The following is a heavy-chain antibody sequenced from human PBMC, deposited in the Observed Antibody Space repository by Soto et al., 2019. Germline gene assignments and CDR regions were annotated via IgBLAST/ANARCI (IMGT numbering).Heavy chain of an antibody. CDR2: ISYDGSNK. Sequence: GGSLRLSCAASGFTFSSYAMHWVRQAPGKGLEWVAVISYDGSNKYYADSVKGRFTISRDNSKNTLYLQMNSLRAEDTAVYYCARSRTMIVLGAFDIWGQGTMVTVSS. D-gene: IGHD3-22*01. CDR3: ARSRTMIVLGAFDI. V-gene: IGHV3-30-3*01. J-gene: IGHJ3*02. CDR1: GFTFSSYA.